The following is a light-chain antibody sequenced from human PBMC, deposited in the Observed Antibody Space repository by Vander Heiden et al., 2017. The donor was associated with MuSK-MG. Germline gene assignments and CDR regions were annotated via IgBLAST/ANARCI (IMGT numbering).Light chain of an antibody. CDR2: DVR. V-gene: IGLV2-14*03. Sequence: QSALTQTASVSGSPGQSITISCTGTSSDVGGYNYVSLYYQHPGNAPKLMIDDVRNRPSGVPNRFAGSKSGTTASLTISGLQAEDDAHYYCSSYTSSSTVVFGGGTTLTVL. CDR3: SSYTSSSTVV. J-gene: IGLJ2*01. CDR1: SSDVGGYNY.